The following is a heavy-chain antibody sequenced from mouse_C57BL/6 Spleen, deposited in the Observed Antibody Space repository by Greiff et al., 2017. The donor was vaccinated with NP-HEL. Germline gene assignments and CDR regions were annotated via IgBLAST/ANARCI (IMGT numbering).Heavy chain of an antibody. D-gene: IGHD2-4*01. V-gene: IGHV1-50*01. J-gene: IGHJ2*01. Sequence: VQLQQSGAELVKPGASVKLSCKASGYTFTSYWMQWVKQRPGQGLEWIGEIDPSDSYTNYTQQFKGKATLTVDTSSSTTYMQLSSLTSEDSAVYYCARRGYDYDALFDYWGQGTTLTVSS. CDR2: IDPSDSYT. CDR1: GYTFTSYW. CDR3: ARRGYDYDALFDY.